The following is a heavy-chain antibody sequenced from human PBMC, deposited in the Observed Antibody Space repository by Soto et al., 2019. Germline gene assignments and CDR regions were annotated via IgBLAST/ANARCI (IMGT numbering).Heavy chain of an antibody. CDR2: INVGNGNT. D-gene: IGHD6-19*01. Sequence: QVQLVQSGAEVKTPGASVKVSCKASGYSFTSYTMHWVRQAPGQRLEWMGWINVGNGNTKYSQKFQGRVTFTRDTSASTAYMELSSLRSEDTAVYYCARERSSSGWDSLGYWGQGTLVTVSS. V-gene: IGHV1-3*01. CDR3: ARERSSSGWDSLGY. J-gene: IGHJ4*02. CDR1: GYSFTSYT.